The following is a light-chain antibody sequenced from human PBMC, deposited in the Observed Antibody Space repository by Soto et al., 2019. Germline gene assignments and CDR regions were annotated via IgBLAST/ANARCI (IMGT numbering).Light chain of an antibody. CDR3: QVRSIWPWP. Sequence: EIVMTMSPATLSVSPGERATLSCRASQSVSSNLAWYQQKPGQAPRLLIYDASNRATGIPARFSGSGSGTDFTLTISSLEPEDFALYYCQVRSIWPWPFDQVTKVAI. V-gene: IGKV3-11*01. CDR1: QSVSSN. J-gene: IGKJ1*01. CDR2: DAS.